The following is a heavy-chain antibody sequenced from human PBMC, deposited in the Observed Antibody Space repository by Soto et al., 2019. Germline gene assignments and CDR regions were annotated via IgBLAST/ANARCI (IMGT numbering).Heavy chain of an antibody. CDR1: GGSISSGGYY. J-gene: IGHJ4*02. V-gene: IGHV4-31*03. CDR3: ARDGDRGSGD. Sequence: SETLSLTCTVSGGSISSGGYYSSWIRQHPGKGLEWIGYIYYSGSTYYNPSLKSRVTISVDTSKNQFSLKLSSVTAADTAVYYCARDGDRGSGDWGQGTLVTVS. D-gene: IGHD3-10*01. CDR2: IYYSGST.